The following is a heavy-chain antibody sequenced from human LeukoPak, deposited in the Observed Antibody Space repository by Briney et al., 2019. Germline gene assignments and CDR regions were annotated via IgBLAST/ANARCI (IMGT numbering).Heavy chain of an antibody. J-gene: IGHJ5*02. CDR2: INPNSGGT. Sequence: ASVKVSCKASGYTFTGYYIHWLLQAPGQGLEWMGRINPNSGGTNYAQKFQGRVTMTRDTSISTAYMELSRLKSDDTAVYYCARVGVDLWFDPWGQGTLVTVSS. D-gene: IGHD3/OR15-3a*01. CDR1: GYTFTGYY. CDR3: ARVGVDLWFDP. V-gene: IGHV1-2*06.